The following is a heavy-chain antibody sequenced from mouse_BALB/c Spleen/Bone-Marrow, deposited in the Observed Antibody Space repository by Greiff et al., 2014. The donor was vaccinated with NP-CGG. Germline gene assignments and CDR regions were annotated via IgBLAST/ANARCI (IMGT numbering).Heavy chain of an antibody. CDR3: ARDTMDY. CDR2: IYPGNVNT. V-gene: IGHV1S56*01. Sequence: QVQLQQSGPELVKPRASVRISCKASGCTFTSYYIHWVKQRPGQGLEWIGWIYPGNVNTKYNEKFKGKATLTADKSSSTAYMQLSSLTSEYSAVYFCARDTMDYWGQGTSVTVSS. CDR1: GCTFTSYY. J-gene: IGHJ4*01.